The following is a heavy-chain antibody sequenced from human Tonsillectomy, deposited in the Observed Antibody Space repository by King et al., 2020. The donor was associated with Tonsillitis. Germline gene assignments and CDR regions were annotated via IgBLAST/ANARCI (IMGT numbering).Heavy chain of an antibody. D-gene: IGHD3-22*01. J-gene: IGHJ6*02. Sequence: VQLVESGGGLVQPGVSLKLSCAASGFTFSSYEMNWVRQAPGKGLEWVSYITSSGRKIYYADSVKGRFTISRDNAKNTLSLQMNSLRAEDKAVYYCARENSSSGFYYYGMDVWGQGTTVTVSS. CDR3: ARENSSSGFYYYGMDV. CDR1: GFTFSSYE. V-gene: IGHV3-48*03. CDR2: ITSSGRKI.